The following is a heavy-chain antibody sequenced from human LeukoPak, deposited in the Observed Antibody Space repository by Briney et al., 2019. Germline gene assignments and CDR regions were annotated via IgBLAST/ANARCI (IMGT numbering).Heavy chain of an antibody. CDR1: GFTFSSYG. CDR3: ARDGSGYSGYGFYLGY. D-gene: IGHD5-12*01. Sequence: SGGSLRLSCAASGFTFSSYGMHWVRQAPGKGLEWVAVIWYGGSNKYYADSVKGRFTISRDNSKNTLYLQMNSLRAEDTAVYYCARDGSGYSGYGFYLGYWGQGTLVTVSS. V-gene: IGHV3-33*08. CDR2: IWYGGSNK. J-gene: IGHJ4*02.